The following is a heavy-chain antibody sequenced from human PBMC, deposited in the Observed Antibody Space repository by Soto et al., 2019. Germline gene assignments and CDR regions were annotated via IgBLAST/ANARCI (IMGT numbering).Heavy chain of an antibody. CDR3: VCFECGRTAVVTAMEANGY. V-gene: IGHV3-74*01. J-gene: IGHJ4*02. Sequence: VQLVASGGGLVQPGGSLRLSCAASGFTFSSYWMHWVRQGPGKGLVWVSRVNSDESTTSYADPVKGRFTISRDNAKNPLYLQMSSLRVEDTALYYWVCFECGRTAVVTAMEANGYWGQGTLVTVSS. CDR1: GFTFSSYW. D-gene: IGHD2-21*02. CDR2: VNSDESTT.